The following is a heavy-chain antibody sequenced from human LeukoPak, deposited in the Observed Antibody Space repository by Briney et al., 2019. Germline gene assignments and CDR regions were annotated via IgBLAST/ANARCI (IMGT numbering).Heavy chain of an antibody. Sequence: ASVKVSCKTSGYTFTGYYKHWVRQAPGQGLEWMGWINPNIGGTNYAQKFQGRVTMTRDTSINTAYMELSRLRSDDTAIYYCAREYGDGYNSDYYFDSWGQGTLVTVSS. CDR3: AREYGDGYNSDYYFDS. V-gene: IGHV1-2*02. J-gene: IGHJ4*02. D-gene: IGHD5-24*01. CDR2: INPNIGGT. CDR1: GYTFTGYY.